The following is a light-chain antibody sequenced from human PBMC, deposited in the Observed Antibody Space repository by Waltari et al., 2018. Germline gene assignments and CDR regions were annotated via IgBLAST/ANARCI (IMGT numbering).Light chain of an antibody. CDR2: KDT. J-gene: IGLJ2*01. V-gene: IGLV3-1*01. CDR3: QAWDSSTGV. Sequence: SYELTQPPSVSVSPGQTASITCSGDKLGDKYSSWYQQNPGQSPVLVIYKDTRRPSGIPERFSGSSSGNTATLTISGTQAMDEADYYCQAWDSSTGVFGGGTKLTVL. CDR1: KLGDKY.